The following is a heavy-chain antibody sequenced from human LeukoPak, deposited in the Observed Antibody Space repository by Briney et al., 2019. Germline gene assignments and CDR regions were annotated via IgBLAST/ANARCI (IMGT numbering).Heavy chain of an antibody. CDR1: GGTFSSYA. CDR2: IIPIFGTA. D-gene: IGHD6-13*01. Sequence: GASVKVSCKASGGTFSSYAISWVRQAPGQGLEWMGGIIPIFGTANYAQKFQGRVTITADESASTAYMELSSLRSEDTAVYYCARDAEQRQLAPYYFDYWGQGTLVTVSS. J-gene: IGHJ4*02. CDR3: ARDAEQRQLAPYYFDY. V-gene: IGHV1-69*13.